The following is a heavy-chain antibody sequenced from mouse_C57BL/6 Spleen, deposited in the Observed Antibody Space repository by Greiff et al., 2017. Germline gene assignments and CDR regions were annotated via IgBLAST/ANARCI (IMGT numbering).Heavy chain of an antibody. CDR1: GFTFSSYT. J-gene: IGHJ2*01. V-gene: IGHV5-9*01. CDR2: ISGGGGNT. Sequence: VMLVESGGGLVKPGGSLKLSCAASGFTFSSYTMSWVRQTPEKRLEWVATISGGGGNTYYPDSVKGRFTISRDNAKNTLYLQMSSLRSEDTALYYCARHGGYLDYWGQGTTLTVSS. CDR3: ARHGGYLDY.